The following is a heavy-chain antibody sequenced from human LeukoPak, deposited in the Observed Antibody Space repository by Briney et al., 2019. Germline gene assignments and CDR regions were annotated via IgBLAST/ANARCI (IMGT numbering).Heavy chain of an antibody. CDR3: AREFGRTNGVCLDYFDY. CDR2: IYYSGST. V-gene: IGHV4-59*01. CDR1: GGSTSSYY. J-gene: IGHJ4*02. D-gene: IGHD2-8*01. Sequence: SETLSLTCTVSGGSTSSYYWSWIRQPPGKGLEWIGYIYYSGSTNYNPSLKSRVTISVDTSKNQFSLKLSSVTAADTAVYYCAREFGRTNGVCLDYFDYWGQGTLVTVSS.